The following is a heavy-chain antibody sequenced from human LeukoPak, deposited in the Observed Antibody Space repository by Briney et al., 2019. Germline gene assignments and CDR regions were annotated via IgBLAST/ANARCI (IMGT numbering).Heavy chain of an antibody. D-gene: IGHD5-12*01. CDR2: IYYSGST. Sequence: KPSETLSLTCTVSGGSISSSSYYWGWIRQPPGKGLEWIGSIYYSGSTYYNPSLKSRVTISVDTSKNQFSLKLSSVTAADTAVYYCARVLYSGYDAGGDDAFDIWGQGTMVTVSS. CDR1: GGSISSSSYY. J-gene: IGHJ3*02. V-gene: IGHV4-39*07. CDR3: ARVLYSGYDAGGDDAFDI.